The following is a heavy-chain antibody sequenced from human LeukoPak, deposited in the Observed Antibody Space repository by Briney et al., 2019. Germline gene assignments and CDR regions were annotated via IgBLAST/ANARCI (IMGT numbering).Heavy chain of an antibody. CDR3: ARGVESEYSSSDFDY. V-gene: IGHV3-21*01. CDR1: GFTSSSYS. J-gene: IGHJ4*01. CDR2: MSSRSTYI. Sequence: GGSLRLSCAASGFTSSSYSMNWVRHAPGKGLEWVSSMSSRSTYIYYADTMKGRLTISRDNAKKSLYLQKNSLRAEDTAVYYCARGVESEYSSSDFDYWGQGPLVTVSS. D-gene: IGHD6-6*01.